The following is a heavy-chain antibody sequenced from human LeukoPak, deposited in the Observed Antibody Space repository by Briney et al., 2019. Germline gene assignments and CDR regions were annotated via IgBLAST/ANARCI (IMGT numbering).Heavy chain of an antibody. CDR3: ARGGAGYSSSLGY. J-gene: IGHJ4*02. CDR2: ISAYNGNT. CDR1: GFTFTSYG. D-gene: IGHD6-13*01. Sequence: KSGGSLRLSCAASGFTFTSYGISWVRQAPGQGLEWMGWISAYNGNTNYAQKLQGRVTMTTDTSTSTAYMELRSLRSDDTAVYYCARGGAGYSSSLGYWGQGTLVTVSS. V-gene: IGHV1-18*01.